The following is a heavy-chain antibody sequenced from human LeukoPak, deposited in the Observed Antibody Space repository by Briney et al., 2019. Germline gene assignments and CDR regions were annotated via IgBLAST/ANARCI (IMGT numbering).Heavy chain of an antibody. CDR2: IYPGDSDT. CDR3: ARSLRLGDPGYIDY. J-gene: IGHJ4*02. Sequence: GESLKISCKGSGYSFSSYWIGWARQMPGKGLESMGIIYPGDSDTRYSPSFQGQVTISADKSISTAYLQWSSLKASDTAMYYCARSLRLGDPGYIDYWGQGTLVTVSS. V-gene: IGHV5-51*01. D-gene: IGHD3-16*01. CDR1: GYSFSSYW.